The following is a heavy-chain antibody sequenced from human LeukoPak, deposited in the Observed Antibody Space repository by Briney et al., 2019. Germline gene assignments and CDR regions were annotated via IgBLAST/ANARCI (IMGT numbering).Heavy chain of an antibody. CDR2: IYYSGST. D-gene: IGHD3-3*01. J-gene: IGHJ6*03. CDR1: GGSISSYY. Sequence: SETLSLTCTVSGGSISSYYWSWIRQPPGKGLEWIGYIYYSGSTNYNPSPKSRVTISVDTSKNQFSLKLSSVTAADTAVYYCAREPYDFWSGYYRRAYYMDVWGKGTTVTVSS. V-gene: IGHV4-59*01. CDR3: AREPYDFWSGYYRRAYYMDV.